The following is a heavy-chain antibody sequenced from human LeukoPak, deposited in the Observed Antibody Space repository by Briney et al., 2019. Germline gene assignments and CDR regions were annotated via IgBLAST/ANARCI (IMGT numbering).Heavy chain of an antibody. J-gene: IGHJ1*01. Sequence: ASVKVSCKASGGTFSSYAISWVRQAPGQGLEWMGGIIPIFGTANYARKFQGRVTITADESTSTAYMELSSLRSEDTAVYYCARSRFPYYSSSWYDFQHWGQGTLVTVSS. CDR3: ARSRFPYYSSSWYDFQH. CDR1: GGTFSSYA. CDR2: IIPIFGTA. V-gene: IGHV1-69*13. D-gene: IGHD6-13*01.